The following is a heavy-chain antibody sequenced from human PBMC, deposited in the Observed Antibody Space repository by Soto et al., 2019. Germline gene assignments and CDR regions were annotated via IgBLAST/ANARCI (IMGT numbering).Heavy chain of an antibody. CDR3: ARQFSNYNYYYMDV. Sequence: QLQLQESGPGLVKPSETLSLTCTVSGGSISSSSYYWGWIRQPPGKGLEWIGSIYYSGSTYYNPSLKSRVTISVDTSKNQFSLKLSSVTAADTAVYYCARQFSNYNYYYMDVWGKGTTVTVSS. D-gene: IGHD4-4*01. CDR2: IYYSGST. V-gene: IGHV4-39*01. J-gene: IGHJ6*03. CDR1: GGSISSSSYY.